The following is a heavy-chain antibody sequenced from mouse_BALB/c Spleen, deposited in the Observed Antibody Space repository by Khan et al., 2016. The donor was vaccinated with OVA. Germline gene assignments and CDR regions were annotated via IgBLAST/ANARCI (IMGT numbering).Heavy chain of an antibody. V-gene: IGHV1-9*01. CDR2: ILPGRGNS. J-gene: IGHJ4*01. CDR3: AKGAEETYDIGC. CDR1: GYTFSSYW. Sequence: QVQLLQSGAELMRPGASVKISCKATGYTFSSYWIEWVKQRPGHGLEWIGEILPGRGNSNYNEKFKNKATFTADTSSNIAYMQLSSLTSEDSAAFYFAKGAEETYDIGCRGRGTSVAVAS.